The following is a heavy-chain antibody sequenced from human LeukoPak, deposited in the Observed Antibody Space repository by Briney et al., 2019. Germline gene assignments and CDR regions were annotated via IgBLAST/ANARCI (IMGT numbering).Heavy chain of an antibody. CDR2: ISYDGSNK. Sequence: GGSLRLSCAASGFTFSSYGMHWVRQAPGKGLEWVAVISYDGSNKYYADSVKGRFTISRDNSKSTLYLQMNSLRAEDTAVYYCAKGRVVVVAATLGFDYWGQGTLVTVSS. CDR1: GFTFSSYG. D-gene: IGHD2-15*01. CDR3: AKGRVVVVAATLGFDY. J-gene: IGHJ4*02. V-gene: IGHV3-30*18.